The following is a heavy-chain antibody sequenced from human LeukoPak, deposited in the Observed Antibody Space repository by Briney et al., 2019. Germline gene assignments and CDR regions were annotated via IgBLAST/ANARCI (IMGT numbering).Heavy chain of an antibody. CDR2: ISWNSGSI. CDR3: AKRRDAFDI. J-gene: IGHJ3*02. Sequence: GGSLRLSCAASGFTFDDYPMHWVRQAPGKGLEWVSGISWNSGSIDYADSVKGRFTVSRDNAKNSLYLQMNSLRAEGTALYYCAKRRDAFDIWGQGTMVTVSS. V-gene: IGHV3-9*01. CDR1: GFTFDDYP.